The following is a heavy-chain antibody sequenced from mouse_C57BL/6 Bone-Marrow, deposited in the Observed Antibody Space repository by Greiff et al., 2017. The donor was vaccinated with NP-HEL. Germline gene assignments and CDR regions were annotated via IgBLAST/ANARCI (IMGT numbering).Heavy chain of an antibody. CDR1: GFTFSSYA. Sequence: EVQGVESGGGLVKPGGSLKLSCAASGFTFSSYAMSWVRQTPEKRLEWVATISDGGSYTYYPDNVKGRFTISRDNAKNNLYLQMSHLKSEDTAMYYCARVPITTVVATKAMDYWGQGTSVTVSS. CDR2: ISDGGSYT. V-gene: IGHV5-4*01. J-gene: IGHJ4*01. CDR3: ARVPITTVVATKAMDY. D-gene: IGHD1-1*01.